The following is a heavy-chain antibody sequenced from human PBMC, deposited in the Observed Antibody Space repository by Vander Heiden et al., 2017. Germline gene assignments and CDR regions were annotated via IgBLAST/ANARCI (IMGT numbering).Heavy chain of an antibody. CDR2: IIPIFGTA. CDR1: GGTFSSYA. J-gene: IGHJ6*02. V-gene: IGHV1-69*01. CDR3: ATVDGDIVVVPAPFDRPYDYYGMDG. D-gene: IGHD2-2*01. Sequence: QVQLVQSGAEVKKPGSSVKVSCEASGGTFSSYAINWVRQAPGQGLEWMGGIIPIFGTAKDAQKSQGRVTITADESTSTAYMELSSLRSEDTAVYYCATVDGDIVVVPAPFDRPYDYYGMDGGGQGTTVTGSS.